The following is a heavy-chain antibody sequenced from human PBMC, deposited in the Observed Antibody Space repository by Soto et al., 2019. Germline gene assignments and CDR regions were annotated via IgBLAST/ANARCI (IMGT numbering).Heavy chain of an antibody. D-gene: IGHD6-19*01. V-gene: IGHV1-3*01. CDR2: INAGNGNT. CDR1: GYTFTSYA. Sequence: ASVKVSCKASGYTFTSYAMHWVRQAPGQRLEWMGWINAGNGNTKYSQKFQGRVTITRDTSASTAYMELSSLRSEDTAVYYCASSTGSTLGYYSYYYTDVWGKGTTVTVSS. J-gene: IGHJ6*03. CDR3: ASSTGSTLGYYSYYYTDV.